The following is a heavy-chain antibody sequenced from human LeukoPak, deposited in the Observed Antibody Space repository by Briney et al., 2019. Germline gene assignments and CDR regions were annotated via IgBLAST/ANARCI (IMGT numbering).Heavy chain of an antibody. V-gene: IGHV3-30*18. CDR1: GFTFSSYG. CDR3: AKAPRIAVAGTVGY. D-gene: IGHD6-19*01. J-gene: IGHJ4*02. Sequence: GGSLRLSCAASGFTFSSYGMHWVRQAPGKGLEWVAVISYDGSNKYYADSVKGRFTISRDNSKNTLYLQMNSLRAEDTAVYYCAKAPRIAVAGTVGYWGQGTLVTVSS. CDR2: ISYDGSNK.